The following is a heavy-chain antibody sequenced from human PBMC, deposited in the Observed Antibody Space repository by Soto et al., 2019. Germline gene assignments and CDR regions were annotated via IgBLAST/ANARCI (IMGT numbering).Heavy chain of an antibody. Sequence: GASLKISCKGSGYSFTSSWIGWVRQMPGKGLEWMGIIYPGDSDTRYSPSFQGQVTISADKSISTAYLQWSSLKASDTAMYYCARLDDYYDSSGLMDVWGQGTTVTVSS. CDR1: GYSFTSSW. CDR3: ARLDDYYDSSGLMDV. J-gene: IGHJ6*02. CDR2: IYPGDSDT. V-gene: IGHV5-51*01. D-gene: IGHD3-22*01.